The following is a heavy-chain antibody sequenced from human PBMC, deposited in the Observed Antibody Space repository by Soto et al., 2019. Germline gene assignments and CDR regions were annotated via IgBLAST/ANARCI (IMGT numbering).Heavy chain of an antibody. CDR1: GGSISSGGYY. CDR3: ARGGLRVRGGGMDV. CDR2: IYYSGST. D-gene: IGHD3-10*01. V-gene: IGHV4-31*01. Sequence: QVQLQESGPGLVKPSQTLSLTCTVSGGSISSGGYYWSWIRQHPGKGLEWIGYIYYSGSTYYNPSLKRQVTXXVXTXXNQFSLKLSYVTAADTAVYYCARGGLRVRGGGMDVWGQGTTVTVSS. J-gene: IGHJ6*02.